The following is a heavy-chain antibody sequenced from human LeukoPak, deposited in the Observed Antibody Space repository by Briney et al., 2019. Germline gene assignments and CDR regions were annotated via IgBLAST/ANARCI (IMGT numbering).Heavy chain of an antibody. Sequence: GGSLRLSCAASGFTFSSYGMHWVRQAPGKGLEWVAVISYDGSNKYYADSVKGRFTISRDNSKNTLYLQMNSLRAEDTAVYYCAKDIGGSYPLYYYYYMDVWGKGTTVTISS. D-gene: IGHD1-26*01. CDR1: GFTFSSYG. CDR3: AKDIGGSYPLYYYYYMDV. CDR2: ISYDGSNK. J-gene: IGHJ6*03. V-gene: IGHV3-30*18.